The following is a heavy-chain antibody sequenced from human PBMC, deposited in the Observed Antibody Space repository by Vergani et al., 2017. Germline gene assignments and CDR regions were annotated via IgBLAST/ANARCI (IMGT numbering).Heavy chain of an antibody. D-gene: IGHD6-19*01. CDR2: ISSSSSYR. Sequence: EVQLVESGGGLVKPGGSPRLSCAASGFTFSSYSMNWVRQAPGKGLEWVSSISSSSSYRYYADSVKGRFTISRDNAKNSLYLQMNSLRAEDTAVYYCARGDSSGWSQYYYYGMDVWGQGTTVTVSS. J-gene: IGHJ6*02. V-gene: IGHV3-21*01. CDR1: GFTFSSYS. CDR3: ARGDSSGWSQYYYYGMDV.